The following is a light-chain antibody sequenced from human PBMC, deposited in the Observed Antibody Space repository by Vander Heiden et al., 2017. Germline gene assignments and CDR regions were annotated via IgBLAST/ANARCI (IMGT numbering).Light chain of an antibody. J-gene: IGLJ3*02. Sequence: SYELTQPPSVSVSPGQTARITCSGDALPKQYAYWYQQKPGQAPVLVIYKDSERPSGIPERFSGSSSGTTVTLTISGVQAEDEADYYCQSADSSGTYWVLGGGTKL. CDR2: KDS. CDR3: QSADSSGTYWV. CDR1: ALPKQY. V-gene: IGLV3-25*03.